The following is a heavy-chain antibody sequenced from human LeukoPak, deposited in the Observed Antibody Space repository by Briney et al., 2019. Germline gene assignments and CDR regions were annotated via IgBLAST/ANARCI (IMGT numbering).Heavy chain of an antibody. V-gene: IGHV3-43*01. Sequence: GGSLRLSCAASGFTFDDYTMHWVRQAPGKGLEWVSLTSWDGGSTYYADSVKGRFTISRDNSKNSLYLQMNSLRTEDTALHYCAKGFGGDGYNGDHFDYWGQGTLVTVSS. CDR1: GFTFDDYT. CDR3: AKGFGGDGYNGDHFDY. CDR2: TSWDGGST. D-gene: IGHD5-24*01. J-gene: IGHJ4*02.